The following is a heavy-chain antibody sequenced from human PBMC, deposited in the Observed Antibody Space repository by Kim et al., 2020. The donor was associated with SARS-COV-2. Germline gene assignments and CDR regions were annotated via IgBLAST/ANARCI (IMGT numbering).Heavy chain of an antibody. CDR2: ISSDTNNI. D-gene: IGHD2-15*01. J-gene: IGHJ4*02. CDR1: GFTFSSHS. CDR3: AFWFRRSLYLGPFDF. V-gene: IGHV3-48*02. Sequence: GGSLRLSCAASGFTFSSHSMNWVRQAPGKGLEWVSHISSDTNNIYYADSVKGRFTISRDNAKNSLYLQMNTLRDEDTAVYHCAFWFRRSLYLGPFDFWGQGTLVTVSS.